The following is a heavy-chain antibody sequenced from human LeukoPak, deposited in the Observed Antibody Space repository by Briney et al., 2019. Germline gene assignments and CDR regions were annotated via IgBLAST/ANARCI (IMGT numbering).Heavy chain of an antibody. CDR3: ARENGYNYGLGYFDY. V-gene: IGHV4-59*01. D-gene: IGHD5-18*01. J-gene: IGHJ4*02. Sequence: SETLSLTCTVSGGSISSYYWSWIRQPPGKGLEWIGYIYYSGSTNYNPSLKSRVTISVDTSKNQFSLKLSSVTAADTAVYYCARENGYNYGLGYFDYWGQGTLVTVSS. CDR2: IYYSGST. CDR1: GGSISSYY.